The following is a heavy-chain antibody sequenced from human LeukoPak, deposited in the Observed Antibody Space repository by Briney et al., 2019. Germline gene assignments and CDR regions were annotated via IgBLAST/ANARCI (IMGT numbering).Heavy chain of an antibody. CDR1: GFTFSSYG. V-gene: IGHV3-30*02. Sequence: PGGSLRLSCAASGFTFSSYGMHWVRQAPGKGLEWVAFIRYDGSNKYYADSVKGRFTISRDNSKNTLYLQMNSLRAEDTAVYYCAKPEGYCSGGSCYDAFDIWGQGTMVTVSS. J-gene: IGHJ3*02. D-gene: IGHD2-15*01. CDR3: AKPEGYCSGGSCYDAFDI. CDR2: IRYDGSNK.